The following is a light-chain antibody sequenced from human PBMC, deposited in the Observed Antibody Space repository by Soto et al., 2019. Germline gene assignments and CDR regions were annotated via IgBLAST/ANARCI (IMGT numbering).Light chain of an antibody. CDR2: DAS. CDR3: QQRSNWPPT. V-gene: IGKV3-11*01. CDR1: QSVSSY. Sequence: EIVLTQSPATLSLSPGERATLSCRASQSVSSYLAWYQQKPGQAPRLLIYDASNRATGIPARFSGSGSGTDFTLTISSLEPEDVAVYDCQQRSNWPPTFGGGTKVEIK. J-gene: IGKJ4*01.